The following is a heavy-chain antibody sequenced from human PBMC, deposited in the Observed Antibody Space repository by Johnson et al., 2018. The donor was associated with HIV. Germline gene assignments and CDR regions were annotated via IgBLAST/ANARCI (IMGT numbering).Heavy chain of an antibody. J-gene: IGHJ3*02. Sequence: VQLVESGGGLVKPGGSLRLSCAASGFTFSNAWMSWVRQAPGKGLEWIGRIKSKSDGGTTDYAAPVKGRFPISRDDSKNTLYMQMNSLKNEDTAVYYCTSLRDDAFDIWGQGTMVTLSS. CDR2: IKSKSDGGTT. CDR3: TSLRDDAFDI. CDR1: GFTFSNAW. V-gene: IGHV3-15*01.